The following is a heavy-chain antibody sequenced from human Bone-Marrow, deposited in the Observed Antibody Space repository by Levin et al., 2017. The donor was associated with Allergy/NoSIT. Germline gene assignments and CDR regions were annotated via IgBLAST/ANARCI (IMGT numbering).Heavy chain of an antibody. D-gene: IGHD5-12*01. CDR3: ATLKGTIVAPGSPRFDF. J-gene: IGHJ4*02. Sequence: PGESLKISCKASGGTLRSLTITWVRQAPGQGLEWMGEITPLFGTTKYEPKFQDRVSITGDESTTTVHMEMSNLRSEDTAVYYCATLKGTIVAPGSPRFDFWGQGTLVTVSS. V-gene: IGHV1-69*01. CDR1: GGTLRSLT. CDR2: ITPLFGTT.